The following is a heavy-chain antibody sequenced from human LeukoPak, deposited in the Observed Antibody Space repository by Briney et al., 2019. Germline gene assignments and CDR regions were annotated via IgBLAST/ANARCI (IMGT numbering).Heavy chain of an antibody. Sequence: AGGSLRLSCAASGNYWMHWVRQAPGKGLLWVSHINSDGSWTTYADSVKGRFTISRDNSKNTLYLQMNSLRAEDTAVYYCARDRYCSSTSCFYFDYWGQGTLVTVSS. CDR2: INSDGSWT. J-gene: IGHJ4*02. CDR1: GNYW. V-gene: IGHV3-74*01. CDR3: ARDRYCSSTSCFYFDY. D-gene: IGHD2-2*01.